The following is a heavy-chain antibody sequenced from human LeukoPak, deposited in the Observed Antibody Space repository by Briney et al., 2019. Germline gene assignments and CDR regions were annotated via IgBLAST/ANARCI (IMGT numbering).Heavy chain of an antibody. V-gene: IGHV3-23*01. CDR3: AKDLGYCSSSTCLSIDY. D-gene: IGHD2-2*01. CDR1: GFTLSTYA. J-gene: IGHJ4*02. Sequence: PGGSLRLSCVASGFTLSTYAMSWVRQTPGKGLEWVAATSSSDAGTYHADSVRGRFTISRDNSKNTLYLQMNSLRAEDTAVYYCAKDLGYCSSSTCLSIDYWGQGTLVTVSS. CDR2: TSSSDAGT.